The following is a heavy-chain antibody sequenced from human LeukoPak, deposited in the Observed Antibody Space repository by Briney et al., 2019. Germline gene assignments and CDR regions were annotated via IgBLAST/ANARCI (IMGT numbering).Heavy chain of an antibody. CDR3: ASVMRGYSGYD. D-gene: IGHD5-12*01. CDR2: ISSSSSYI. J-gene: IGHJ4*02. CDR1: GFTFSSYS. Sequence: GGSLRLSCAASGFTFSSYSMNWVRQAPGKGLEWVSSISSSSSYIYYADSVKGRSTISRDNAKNSLYLQMNSLRAEDTAVYYCASVMRGYSGYDWGQGTLVTVSS. V-gene: IGHV3-21*01.